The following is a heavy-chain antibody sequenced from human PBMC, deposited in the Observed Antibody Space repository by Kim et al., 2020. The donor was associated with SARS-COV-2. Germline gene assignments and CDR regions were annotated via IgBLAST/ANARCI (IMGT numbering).Heavy chain of an antibody. V-gene: IGHV4-39*01. D-gene: IGHD1-20*01. CDR2: IYYSGST. Sequence: SETLSLTCTVSGGSISSSSYYWGWIRQPPGKGLEWIGSIYYSGSTYYNPSLKSRVTISVDTSKNQFSLKLSSVTAADTAVYYCARLDFQTSNWNTGTDYLDYYYGMDVWGQGTTVTVSS. CDR1: GGSISSSSYY. CDR3: ARLDFQTSNWNTGTDYLDYYYGMDV. J-gene: IGHJ6*02.